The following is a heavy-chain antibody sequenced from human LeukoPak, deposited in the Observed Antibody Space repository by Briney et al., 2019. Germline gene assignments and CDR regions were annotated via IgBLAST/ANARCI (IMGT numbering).Heavy chain of an antibody. V-gene: IGHV1-69*04. J-gene: IGHJ6*02. D-gene: IGHD2-2*01. Sequence: SVKVSCKASVGTFSSYAISWVRQAPGQGLEWMGRIIPILGIANYAQKFQGRVTITADKSTSTAYVELSSLRSEYTAVYYGAREDPLGYCSSTSCERYYYCMDVSGQATTVTVSS. CDR1: VGTFSSYA. CDR3: AREDPLGYCSSTSCERYYYCMDV. CDR2: IIPILGIA.